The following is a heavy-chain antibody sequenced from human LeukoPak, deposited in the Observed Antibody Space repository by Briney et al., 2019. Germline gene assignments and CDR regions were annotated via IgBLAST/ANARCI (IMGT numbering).Heavy chain of an antibody. D-gene: IGHD3-16*02. CDR2: IKQDGSEK. J-gene: IGHJ4*02. V-gene: IGHV3-7*01. Sequence: GGSLTLSCAASGFIFSNYWMNWVRQAPGKGLEWVANIKQDGSEKNYVDSVKGRFTIFRDNAKTSLYMQMNSLRAADAAVYYCARDVRYHFDYWGQGTLVTVSS. CDR3: ARDVRYHFDY. CDR1: GFIFSNYW.